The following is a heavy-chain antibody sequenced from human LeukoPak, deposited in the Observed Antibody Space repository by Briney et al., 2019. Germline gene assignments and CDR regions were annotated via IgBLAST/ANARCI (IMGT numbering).Heavy chain of an antibody. CDR2: IISDGSST. D-gene: IGHD2-15*01. CDR3: ATKYCSGGSCYSDWFDP. Sequence: GGSLRLSCAASGFTFSSYWMHWVRQAPGKGLVWVSRIISDGSSTSYADSEKGQFSIGRDNATNTLYLQMNSLRAEDTAVYYCATKYCSGGSCYSDWFDPWGQGTLVTVSS. V-gene: IGHV3-74*01. CDR1: GFTFSSYW. J-gene: IGHJ5*02.